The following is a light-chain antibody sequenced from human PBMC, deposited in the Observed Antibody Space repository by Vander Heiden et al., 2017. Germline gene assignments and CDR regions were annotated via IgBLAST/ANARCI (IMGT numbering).Light chain of an antibody. V-gene: IGLV2-14*01. CDR1: SSDIAVYNY. J-gene: IGLJ1*01. Sequence: QPALTQPASVSGSPGQSLTISCTGTSSDIAVYNYVSWYQQHPGKAPKLMIYEVSNRPSGVSDRFSGSKSGNTASLTISGLQAEDEADYYCSSYTNSGTYVFGTGTKVTVL. CDR2: EVS. CDR3: SSYTNSGTYV.